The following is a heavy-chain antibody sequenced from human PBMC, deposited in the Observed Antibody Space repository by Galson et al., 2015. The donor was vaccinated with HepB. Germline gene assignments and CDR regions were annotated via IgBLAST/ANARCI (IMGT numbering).Heavy chain of an antibody. J-gene: IGHJ4*02. Sequence: SLRLSCAASGFTFSRYAMSWVRQAPGKGLEWVSAISGSGGSTNHADSVKGRFTISRDNSKNPLYLQMNSLRAEDTAVYYCAKRAGETYGTFDYWGQGTLVTVPS. D-gene: IGHD3-10*01. CDR2: ISGSGGST. V-gene: IGHV3-23*01. CDR3: AKRAGETYGTFDY. CDR1: GFTFSRYA.